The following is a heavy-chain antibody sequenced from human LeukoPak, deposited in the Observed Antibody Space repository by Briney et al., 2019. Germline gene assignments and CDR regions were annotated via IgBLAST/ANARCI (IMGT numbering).Heavy chain of an antibody. J-gene: IGHJ6*03. CDR1: GFTFDDYA. CDR2: ISGDGGST. CDR3: ARNHVEMATLYYYYYMDV. D-gene: IGHD5-24*01. Sequence: GGSLRLSCAASGFTFDDYAMHWVRQAPGKGLEWVSLISGDGGSTYYADSVKGRFTISRDNSKNSLYLQMNSLRIEDTALYYCARNHVEMATLYYYYYMDVWGKGTTVTVSS. V-gene: IGHV3-43*02.